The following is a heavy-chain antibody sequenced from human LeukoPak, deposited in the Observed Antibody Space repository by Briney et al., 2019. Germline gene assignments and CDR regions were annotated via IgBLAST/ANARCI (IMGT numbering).Heavy chain of an antibody. Sequence: QPGGSLRLSCAASGFTFSSYAMSWVRQAPGKGLEWVSAISGSGGSTYYADSVKGRFTISRDNSKNTLYLQMSSLRAEDTAVYYCAKDLVITMIVVVIGAAFDIWGQGTMVTVSS. CDR3: AKDLVITMIVVVIGAAFDI. CDR1: GFTFSSYA. J-gene: IGHJ3*02. V-gene: IGHV3-23*01. D-gene: IGHD3-22*01. CDR2: ISGSGGST.